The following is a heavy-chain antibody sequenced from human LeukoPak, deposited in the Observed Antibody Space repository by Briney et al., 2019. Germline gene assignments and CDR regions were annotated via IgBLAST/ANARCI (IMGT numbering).Heavy chain of an antibody. CDR1: GFIFSSYS. Sequence: GGSPRLSCAASGFIFSSYSMNWVRQAPGKGLEWVSKISSRSSTIYYADSVKGRFTISRDNAKNSLYLQMNSLRDADTAVYYCARETSSLDGYNYFDYWGQGTLVTVSS. D-gene: IGHD5-24*01. CDR2: ISSRSSTI. V-gene: IGHV3-48*02. CDR3: ARETSSLDGYNYFDY. J-gene: IGHJ4*02.